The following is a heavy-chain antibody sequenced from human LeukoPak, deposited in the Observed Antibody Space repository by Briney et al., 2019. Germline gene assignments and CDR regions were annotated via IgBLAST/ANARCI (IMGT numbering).Heavy chain of an antibody. CDR3: ARDRVVVVAATGVSWFDP. J-gene: IGHJ5*02. Sequence: ASVKVSCKASGYTFTGYYMHWVRQATGQGLEWMGWINPNSGGTNYAQKFQGRVTMTRDTSISTAYMELSRLRSDDTAVYYCARDRVVVVAATGVSWFDPWGQGTLVTVSS. D-gene: IGHD2-15*01. V-gene: IGHV1-2*02. CDR2: INPNSGGT. CDR1: GYTFTGYY.